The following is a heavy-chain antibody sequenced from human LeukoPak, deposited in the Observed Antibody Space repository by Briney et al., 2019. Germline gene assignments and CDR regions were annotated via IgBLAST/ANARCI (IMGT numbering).Heavy chain of an antibody. CDR1: GFTFSDYY. CDR2: ISSSGSTI. V-gene: IGHV3-11*01. CDR3: AGSGNIYGYSYGSFDY. Sequence: GGSLRLSCAASGFTFSDYYMSWIRQAPGKGLEWVLYISSSGSTIYYADSVKGRFTISRDNAKNSLYLQMNSLRAEDTAVYYCAGSGNIYGYSYGSFDYWGQGTLVTVSS. J-gene: IGHJ4*02. D-gene: IGHD5-18*01.